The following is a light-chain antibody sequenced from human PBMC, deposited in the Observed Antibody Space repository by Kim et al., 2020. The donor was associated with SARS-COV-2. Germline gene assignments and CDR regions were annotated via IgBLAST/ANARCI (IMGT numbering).Light chain of an antibody. V-gene: IGLV3-1*01. CDR3: QAWDSSTSVV. CDR2: QDT. CDR1: KLGDRY. Sequence: SYELTQPPSMSVSPGQTASITCSGDKLGDRYACWYQQKPGQSPVLVIYQDTRWPPGIPERFSGSNSGNTATLTISGTQAMDEAYYFCQAWDSSTSVVFGG. J-gene: IGLJ2*01.